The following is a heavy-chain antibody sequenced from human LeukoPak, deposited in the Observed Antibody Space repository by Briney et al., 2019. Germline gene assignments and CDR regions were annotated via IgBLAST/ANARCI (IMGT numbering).Heavy chain of an antibody. D-gene: IGHD2-2*01. J-gene: IGHJ6*04. Sequence: ASVKVSCKASGYTFTSYYMPWVRQAPGQGLEWMGIINPSGGSTSYAQKFQGRVTMTRDTSTSTVYMELSSLRSEDTAVYYCARDIVVVPAAYSLGMDVWGKGTTVTVSS. V-gene: IGHV1-46*01. CDR1: GYTFTSYY. CDR2: INPSGGST. CDR3: ARDIVVVPAAYSLGMDV.